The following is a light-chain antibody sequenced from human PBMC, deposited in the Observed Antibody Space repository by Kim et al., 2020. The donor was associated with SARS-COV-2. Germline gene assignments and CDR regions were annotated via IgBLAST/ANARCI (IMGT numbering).Light chain of an antibody. CDR3: AAWDDSLSGFYV. CDR1: SSNLGSNY. J-gene: IGLJ1*01. Sequence: QRVTISCSGSSSNLGSNYVYWYQQLPGTAPKLLIYRNNQRPSGVPDRFSGSKSGTSASLAISGLRSEDEADYYCAAWDDSLSGFYVFGTGTKVTVL. CDR2: RNN. V-gene: IGLV1-47*01.